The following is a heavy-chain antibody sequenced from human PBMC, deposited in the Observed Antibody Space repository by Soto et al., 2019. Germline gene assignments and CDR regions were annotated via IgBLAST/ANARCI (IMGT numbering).Heavy chain of an antibody. D-gene: IGHD6-19*01. Sequence: ASVKVSCKASGYTFTSYGISWVRQAPGQGLEWMGWISAYNGNTNYAQKLQGRVTMTTDTSTSTAYMELRSLRSDDTAVYYCARTPRAVAATGRIDYWGQGTLVTVSS. V-gene: IGHV1-18*01. CDR3: ARTPRAVAATGRIDY. J-gene: IGHJ4*02. CDR1: GYTFTSYG. CDR2: ISAYNGNT.